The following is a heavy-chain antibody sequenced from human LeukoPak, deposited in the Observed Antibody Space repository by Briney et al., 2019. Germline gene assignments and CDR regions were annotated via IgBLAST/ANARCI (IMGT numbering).Heavy chain of an antibody. CDR3: ARDQVRVPPNGYYYDSSGYCP. CDR1: GYTFTSYG. V-gene: IGHV1-18*01. Sequence: GASVKVSCKASGYTFTSYGISWVRQAPGQGLEWMGWISAYNGNTNYAQKLQGRVTMTTDTSTSTAYMELRSLRSDDTAVYYCARDQVRVPPNGYYYDSSGYCPWGQGTLVTVSS. CDR2: ISAYNGNT. D-gene: IGHD3-22*01. J-gene: IGHJ5*02.